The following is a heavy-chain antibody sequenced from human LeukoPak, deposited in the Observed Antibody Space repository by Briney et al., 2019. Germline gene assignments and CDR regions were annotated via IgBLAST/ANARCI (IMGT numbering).Heavy chain of an antibody. CDR1: AATSSSYA. CDR2: IIPIFGTA. D-gene: IGHD5-18*01. Sequence: GSSVKVSCKASAATSSSYAISWVRQAPGQGLEWMGGIIPIFGTANYAQKFQGRVTITTDESTSTAYMELSSLRSEDTAVYYCARVGRGYSYGYFDYWGQGTLVTVSS. CDR3: ARVGRGYSYGYFDY. J-gene: IGHJ4*02. V-gene: IGHV1-69*05.